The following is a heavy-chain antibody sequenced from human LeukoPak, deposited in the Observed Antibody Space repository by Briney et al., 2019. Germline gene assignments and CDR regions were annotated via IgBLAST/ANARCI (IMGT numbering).Heavy chain of an antibody. CDR2: ISGSGGST. V-gene: IGHV3-23*01. CDR1: GFTFRIYA. CDR3: AKPPYGRDVYNYFDY. J-gene: IGHJ4*02. Sequence: PGGSLRRSCAASGFTFRIYAMSWVRQAPGKGLEWVSAISGSGGSTYYADSVKGRFTISIDNSKNTLYLQMNSLRVEDTAVYYCAKPPYGRDVYNYFDYWGRGPEDTVSS. D-gene: IGHD5-24*01.